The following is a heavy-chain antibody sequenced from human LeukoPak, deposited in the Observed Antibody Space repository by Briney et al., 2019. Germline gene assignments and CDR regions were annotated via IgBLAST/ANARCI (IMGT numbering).Heavy chain of an antibody. V-gene: IGHV1-18*01. D-gene: IGHD3-3*01. CDR3: ARKDFWSGYSLIDY. Sequence: ASVKVSCKASGYTFTSYGISWVRQAPGQGLEWMGWVSAYNGNTNYAQKLQGRVTMTTDTSTSTAYMELRSLRSDDTAVYYCARKDFWSGYSLIDYWGQGTLVTVSS. J-gene: IGHJ4*02. CDR1: GYTFTSYG. CDR2: VSAYNGNT.